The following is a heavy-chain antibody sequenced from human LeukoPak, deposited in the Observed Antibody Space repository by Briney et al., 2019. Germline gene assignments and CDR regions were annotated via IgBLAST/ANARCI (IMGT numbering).Heavy chain of an antibody. D-gene: IGHD3-22*01. CDR1: GGSISSYY. CDR3: ATYYYDSSGYYDGEGAEYFQH. CDR2: IHTSGST. Sequence: PSETLSLTCTVSGGSISSYYWSWIRQPAGKGLEWIGRIHTSGSTNYNPSLKSRVTMSVDTSKNQFSLKLSSVTAADTAVYYCATYYYDSSGYYDGEGAEYFQHWGQGTLVTVSS. V-gene: IGHV4-4*07. J-gene: IGHJ1*01.